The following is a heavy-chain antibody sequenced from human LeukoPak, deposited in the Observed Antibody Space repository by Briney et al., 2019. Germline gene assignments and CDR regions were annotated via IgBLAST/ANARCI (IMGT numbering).Heavy chain of an antibody. CDR2: IYHSGST. V-gene: IGHV4-30-2*01. Sequence: SETLSLTCTVSGGSVNSGSSYWSWIRQPPGKGLEWIGYIYHSGSTYYNPSLKSRVTISVDRSKNQFSLKLSSVTAADTAVYYCARVYTARGIDYWGQGTLVTVSS. D-gene: IGHD3-10*01. CDR3: ARVYTARGIDY. CDR1: GGSVNSGSSY. J-gene: IGHJ4*02.